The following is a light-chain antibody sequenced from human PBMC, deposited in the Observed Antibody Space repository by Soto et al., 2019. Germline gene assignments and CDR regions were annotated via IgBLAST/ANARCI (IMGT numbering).Light chain of an antibody. CDR1: QTIRSNY. CDR2: GAS. J-gene: IGKJ1*01. CDR3: QQYGSSPWT. V-gene: IGKV3-20*01. Sequence: ETVLTQSPGTLSLSPGERATLSCRASQTIRSNYLAWYRQTPGQAPRLLIYGASNRDTGIADRFSGSGSGTDFTLLISRLEPEDFARYYCQQYGSSPWTFGQGTKVEIK.